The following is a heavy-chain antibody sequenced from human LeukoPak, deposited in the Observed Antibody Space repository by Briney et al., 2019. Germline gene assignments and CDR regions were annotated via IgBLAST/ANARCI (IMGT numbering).Heavy chain of an antibody. J-gene: IGHJ4*02. D-gene: IGHD3-10*01. Sequence: GGSLRLSCAASGFTFSSYEMNWVRQAPGKGLEWLSYITSSSSTIYYADSVKGRFTISRDNAKNSLYLQMNTLRAEDTAVYYCARSLYGSFDYWGQGTLVTVSS. V-gene: IGHV3-48*03. CDR3: ARSLYGSFDY. CDR2: ITSSSSTI. CDR1: GFTFSSYE.